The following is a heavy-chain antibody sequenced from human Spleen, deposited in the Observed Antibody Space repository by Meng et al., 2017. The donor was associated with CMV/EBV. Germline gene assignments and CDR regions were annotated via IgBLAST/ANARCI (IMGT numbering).Heavy chain of an antibody. CDR1: GVSISRYY. J-gene: IGHJ4*02. D-gene: IGHD6-19*01. Sequence: SETLSLTYNVSGVSISRYYWSWLRQPPGKGLEWMGYIYSEGRINYNPSLKSRGTISVGTSKNQFSLKVTSVTPADTAVYYCARGSPNGGWYQIDYWGQGTLVTVSS. CDR2: IYSEGRI. CDR3: ARGSPNGGWYQIDY. V-gene: IGHV4-59*01.